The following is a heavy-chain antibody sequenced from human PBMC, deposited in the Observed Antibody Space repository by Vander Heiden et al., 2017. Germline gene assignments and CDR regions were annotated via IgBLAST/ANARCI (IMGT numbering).Heavy chain of an antibody. Sequence: QVQLVESGGGVVQPGRALRLSCAASGFTFTTYGIHWVRQAPGRGLEWVAHIWYDGDNKYYADSVKCRFTISRDNSKNTVYLQMNSLRPDDTAVYYCARDPSTMDGDYPRYWGQGTLVTVSS. D-gene: IGHD4-17*01. CDR2: IWYDGDNK. CDR3: ARDPSTMDGDYPRY. CDR1: GFTFTTYG. J-gene: IGHJ4*02. V-gene: IGHV3-33*01.